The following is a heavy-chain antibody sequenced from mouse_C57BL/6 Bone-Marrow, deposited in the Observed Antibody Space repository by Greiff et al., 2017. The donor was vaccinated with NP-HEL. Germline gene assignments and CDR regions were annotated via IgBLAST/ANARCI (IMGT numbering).Heavy chain of an antibody. CDR3: ARRLYYEDY. CDR2: ISYDGSN. Sequence: EVQVVESGPGLVKPSQSLSLTCSVTGYSITSGYYWNWIRQFPGNKLEWMGYISYDGSNNYKPSLKNRISITRDTSKNQFFLKLNSVTTEDTATYYCARRLYYEDYWGQGTTLTVSS. CDR1: GYSITSGYY. J-gene: IGHJ2*01. V-gene: IGHV3-6*01. D-gene: IGHD2-4*01.